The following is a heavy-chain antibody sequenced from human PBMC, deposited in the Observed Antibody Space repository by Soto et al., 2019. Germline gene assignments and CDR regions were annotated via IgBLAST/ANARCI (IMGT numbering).Heavy chain of an antibody. CDR2: IWYDGSNK. J-gene: IGHJ3*02. CDR1: GFTFSSYG. CDR3: ARDDIAVAGGLGAFDI. Sequence: QVQLVESGGGVVQPGRSLRLSCAASGFTFSSYGMHWVRQAPGKGLEWVAVIWYDGSNKYYADSVKGRFTISRDNSKNTVYLQMNSLRAEDTAVYYCARDDIAVAGGLGAFDIWGQGTMVTVSS. V-gene: IGHV3-33*01. D-gene: IGHD6-19*01.